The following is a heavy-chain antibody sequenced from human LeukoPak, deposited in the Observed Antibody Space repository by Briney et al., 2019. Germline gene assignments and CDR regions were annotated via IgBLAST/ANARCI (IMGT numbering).Heavy chain of an antibody. CDR2: IIPIFGTA. Sequence: SVKVSCKASGGTFISYAFSWVRQAPGQGLEWMGGIIPIFGTANYAQKFQGRVTITADESTSTAYMELSSLRSEDTAVYYCARDKYCSSTSCPYYYYYYMDVWGKGTTVTVSS. J-gene: IGHJ6*03. V-gene: IGHV1-69*13. D-gene: IGHD2-2*01. CDR1: GGTFISYA. CDR3: ARDKYCSSTSCPYYYYYYMDV.